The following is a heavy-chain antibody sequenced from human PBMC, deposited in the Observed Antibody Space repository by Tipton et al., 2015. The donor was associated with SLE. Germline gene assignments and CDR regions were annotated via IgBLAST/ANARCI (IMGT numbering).Heavy chain of an antibody. D-gene: IGHD6-6*01. CDR1: GYTFSGYY. CDR2: INTNGGGT. V-gene: IGHV1-2*02. CDR3: AREKAARLPSEFDY. Sequence: QSGAEVKKPGASVKVSCKASGYTFSGYYMYWLRQAPGQGPEWVGWINTNGGGTDYAKKFQGRVTMTRDTSINTVYMELSSLKSDDTAVYYCAREKAARLPSEFDYWGQGTLVTVSS. J-gene: IGHJ4*02.